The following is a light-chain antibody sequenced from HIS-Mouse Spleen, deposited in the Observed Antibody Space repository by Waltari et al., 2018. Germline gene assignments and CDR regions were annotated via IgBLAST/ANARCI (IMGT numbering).Light chain of an antibody. CDR3: QSADSSGTGWV. J-gene: IGLJ3*02. V-gene: IGLV3-25*03. Sequence: SYELTQPPSVSVSPGQTARITCSGDAFPKQYAYLYQQKPGQAPVLVIYKDSERPSGIPERFSGSSSGTTVTLTISGVQAEDEADYYCQSADSSGTGWVFGGGTKLTVL. CDR1: AFPKQY. CDR2: KDS.